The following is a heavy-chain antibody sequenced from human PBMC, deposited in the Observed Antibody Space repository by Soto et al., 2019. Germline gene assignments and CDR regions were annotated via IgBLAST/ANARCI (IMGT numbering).Heavy chain of an antibody. Sequence: QEQLVESGGGVVQPGTSLRLSCAASGFTFSSYGMHWVRQAPGKGLEWVAVTSHDGSNKFYADSVKGRFSISRDDSKNTLFLQMNSLRTEDTAVYYCAKDRRDYGDSLVNNYFDPWGQGTLVTVSS. J-gene: IGHJ5*02. CDR1: GFTFSSYG. D-gene: IGHD4-17*01. CDR2: TSHDGSNK. V-gene: IGHV3-30*18. CDR3: AKDRRDYGDSLVNNYFDP.